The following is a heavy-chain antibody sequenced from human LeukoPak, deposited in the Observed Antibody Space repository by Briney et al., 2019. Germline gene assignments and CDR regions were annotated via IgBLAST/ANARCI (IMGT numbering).Heavy chain of an antibody. V-gene: IGHV1-46*01. CDR3: ARDLPGIAAAGQIASDY. CDR1: GYTFTSYY. D-gene: IGHD6-13*01. CDR2: INPSGGST. Sequence: ASVKVSCKASGYTFTSYYMHWVRQAPGQGLEWMGIINPSGGSTSYAQKFQGRVTMTRDTSTSTVYMELSSLRSEDTAVYYCARDLPGIAAAGQIASDYWGQGTLVTVSS. J-gene: IGHJ4*02.